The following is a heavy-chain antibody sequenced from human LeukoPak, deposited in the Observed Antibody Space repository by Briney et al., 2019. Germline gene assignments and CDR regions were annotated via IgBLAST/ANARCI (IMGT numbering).Heavy chain of an antibody. CDR2: INPTAGNT. V-gene: IGHV1-46*01. CDR3: ARIRDGYNDAYDI. Sequence: GASVKVSCKASGYTFSNYYLHWVRQAPVQGLEWMGLINPTAGNTYYAQRFQGRVTMTRNTSTSTVYMELSSLRSEDTAVYYCARIRDGYNDAYDIWGQGTMVTVPS. D-gene: IGHD5-24*01. CDR1: GYTFSNYY. J-gene: IGHJ3*02.